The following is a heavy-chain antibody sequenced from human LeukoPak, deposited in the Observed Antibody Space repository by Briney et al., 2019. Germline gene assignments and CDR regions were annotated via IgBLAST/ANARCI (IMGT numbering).Heavy chain of an antibody. CDR3: ARVHGGYSYGYEYFDY. CDR2: ISSSGSTI. CDR1: GFTFSDYY. J-gene: IGHJ4*02. D-gene: IGHD5-18*01. V-gene: IGHV3-11*04. Sequence: GGSLRLSCAASGFTFSDYYMSWIRQAPGKGLEWVSYISSSGSTIYYADSVKGRFTISRDNAKNSLYLQMNCLRAEDTAVYYCARVHGGYSYGYEYFDYWGQGTLVTVSS.